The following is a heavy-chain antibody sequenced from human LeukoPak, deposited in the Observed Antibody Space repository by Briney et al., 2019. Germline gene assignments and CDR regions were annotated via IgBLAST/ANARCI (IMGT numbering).Heavy chain of an antibody. V-gene: IGHV3-23*01. CDR1: GLIFSNYA. CDR3: AKARGTSGWFFDY. CDR2: ISGGSGYT. D-gene: IGHD6-19*01. J-gene: IGHJ4*02. Sequence: GGSLRLSCAAPGLIFSNYAMNWVRQTPGKGLEWVSAISGGSGYTYDTDSVKGRFTISRDNAKNTMYLQMNSLRAEDTAIYYCAKARGTSGWFFDYWGQGTLVTVSS.